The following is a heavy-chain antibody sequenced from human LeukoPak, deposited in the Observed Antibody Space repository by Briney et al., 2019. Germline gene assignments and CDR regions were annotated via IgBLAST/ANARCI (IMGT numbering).Heavy chain of an antibody. D-gene: IGHD6-13*01. Sequence: GRSLRLSCAASGFTFDDYAMHWVRQAPGKGLEWVSGISWNSGSIGYADSVKGRFTISRDNAKNSLYLQMNSLRAEDTALYYCAKDRIPYSSSWYWFDPWGQGTLVTVSS. CDR1: GFTFDDYA. V-gene: IGHV3-9*01. J-gene: IGHJ5*02. CDR2: ISWNSGSI. CDR3: AKDRIPYSSSWYWFDP.